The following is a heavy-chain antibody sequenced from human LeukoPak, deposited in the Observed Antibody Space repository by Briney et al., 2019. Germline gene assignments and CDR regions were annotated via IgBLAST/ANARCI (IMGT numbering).Heavy chain of an antibody. CDR1: GGSISSGGYY. CDR3: ARDLSSGYRGLGF. Sequence: SQTLSLTCTVSGGSISSGGYYWSWIRQHPGKGLEWIGYIYYSGSTYYNPSLESRVTISVDTSKNQFSLKLSSVTAADTAVYYCARDLSSGYRGLGFWGQGTLVTVSS. CDR2: IYYSGST. V-gene: IGHV4-31*03. D-gene: IGHD6-19*01. J-gene: IGHJ4*02.